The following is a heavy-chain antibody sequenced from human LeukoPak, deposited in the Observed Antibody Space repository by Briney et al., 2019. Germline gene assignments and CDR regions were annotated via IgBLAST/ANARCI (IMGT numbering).Heavy chain of an antibody. J-gene: IGHJ4*02. D-gene: IGHD6-13*01. CDR3: ASTIEIAAAGTGSFDY. Sequence: PGGSLRLSCAASGFTFSSYEMNWVRQAPGKGLEWVSYISSSCSTIYYADSVKGRFTISRDNAKNSLYLQMNSLRAEDTAVYYCASTIEIAAAGTGSFDYWGQGTLVTVSS. CDR2: ISSSCSTI. CDR1: GFTFSSYE. V-gene: IGHV3-48*03.